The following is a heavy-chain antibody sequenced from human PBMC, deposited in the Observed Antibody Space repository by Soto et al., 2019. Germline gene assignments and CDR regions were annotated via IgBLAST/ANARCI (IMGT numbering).Heavy chain of an antibody. V-gene: IGHV3-53*01. CDR2: IYSDETT. CDR3: ARGQFRVTTYPYYHYGMDV. CDR1: GFSVTNNY. J-gene: IGHJ6*02. Sequence: GGSLRLSCAVSGFSVTNNYMSWVRRAPGKGLEWVSVIYSDETTYYADSVAGRFTISRDKTNNTVFLQMNSLRAEDTAIYYCARGQFRVTTYPYYHYGMDVWGQGTTVTVSS. D-gene: IGHD4-17*01.